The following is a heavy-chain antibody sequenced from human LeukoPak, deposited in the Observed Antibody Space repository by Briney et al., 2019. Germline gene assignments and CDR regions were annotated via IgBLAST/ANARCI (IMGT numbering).Heavy chain of an antibody. D-gene: IGHD6-19*01. J-gene: IGHJ4*02. CDR2: ISGSLGST. CDR3: ARAPGESGWYTGAFDY. V-gene: IGHV3-23*01. CDR1: EFTFSSYV. Sequence: AGGSLRLSCAASEFTFSSYVMSWVRQAPGKGLEWVSSISGSLGSTSYADSVKGRFTISRDNSKNTLYLQMNSLRAEDTAVYYCARAPGESGWYTGAFDYWGQGTLVTVSS.